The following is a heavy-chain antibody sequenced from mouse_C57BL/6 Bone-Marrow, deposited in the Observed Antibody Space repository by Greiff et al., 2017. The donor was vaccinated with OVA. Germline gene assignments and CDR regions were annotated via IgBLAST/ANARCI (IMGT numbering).Heavy chain of an antibody. Sequence: VKLQESGAELVRPGTSVKVSCKASGYAFTNYLIEWVKQRPGQGLEWIGVINPGSGGTNYNEKFKGKATLTADKSSSTAYMQLSSLTSEDSAVYFCARGDYGSRDWYFDVWGTGTTVTVSS. CDR3: ARGDYGSRDWYFDV. D-gene: IGHD1-1*01. CDR2: INPGSGGT. J-gene: IGHJ1*03. CDR1: GYAFTNYL. V-gene: IGHV1-54*01.